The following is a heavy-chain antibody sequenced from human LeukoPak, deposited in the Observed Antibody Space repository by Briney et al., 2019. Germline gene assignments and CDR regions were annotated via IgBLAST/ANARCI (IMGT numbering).Heavy chain of an antibody. CDR1: GGSMSLYF. J-gene: IGHJ4*02. D-gene: IGHD3-16*01. CDR3: ARDPSSDGGYFDY. CDR2: IYYNGNT. V-gene: IGHV4-59*01. Sequence: SETLSLTCTVSGGSMSLYFWNWIRQSPGKGLQYIGYIYYNGNTNYNPSLQSRVTISVDTSKNQFSLKLSSVTAADTAVYYCARDPSSDGGYFDYWGQGILVTVSS.